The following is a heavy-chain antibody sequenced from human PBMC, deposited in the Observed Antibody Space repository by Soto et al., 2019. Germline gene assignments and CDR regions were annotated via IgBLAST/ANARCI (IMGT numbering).Heavy chain of an antibody. V-gene: IGHV3-23*01. D-gene: IGHD3-10*01. CDR1: GFIFSNYA. J-gene: IGHJ4*02. Sequence: GGSLRLSCAASGFIFSNYAMFWVRQAPGKGLDWVSTIYAGGGTTHYAESVKGRFTISRDNSNNRLYLQLNNLRAEDTAVYFCAKDLIRGDGYVDFGYWGQGTLVTVSS. CDR3: AKDLIRGDGYVDFGY. CDR2: IYAGGGTT.